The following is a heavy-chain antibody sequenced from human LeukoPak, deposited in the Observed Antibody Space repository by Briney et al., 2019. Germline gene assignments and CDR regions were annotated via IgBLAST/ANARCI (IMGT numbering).Heavy chain of an antibody. CDR2: INRDGTGT. J-gene: IGHJ4*02. Sequence: GGSLRLSCAPSGFIFSDYWFHWVRQTPGQGLVWVAAINRDGTGTSHADSVRGRFTVSRDNAKNTLYLQMNSLRAEDTAVYYCAKDRLPGVVPAAPHYWGQGTLVTVSS. D-gene: IGHD2-2*01. CDR1: GFIFSDYW. V-gene: IGHV3-74*01. CDR3: AKDRLPGVVPAAPHY.